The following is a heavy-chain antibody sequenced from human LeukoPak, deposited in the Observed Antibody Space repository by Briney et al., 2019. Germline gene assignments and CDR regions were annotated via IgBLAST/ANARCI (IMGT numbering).Heavy chain of an antibody. CDR2: IIPIFGTG. Sequence: SVKVSCKASGGTFSSYAINWVRQAPGQGLEWMGGIIPIFGTGNYAQKFQGRVTITADESTSTAYMELSSLRSEDTAVYYCARDYDSSGYYGFWGQGTLVTASS. CDR3: ARDYDSSGYYGF. CDR1: GGTFSSYA. J-gene: IGHJ4*02. D-gene: IGHD3-22*01. V-gene: IGHV1-69*13.